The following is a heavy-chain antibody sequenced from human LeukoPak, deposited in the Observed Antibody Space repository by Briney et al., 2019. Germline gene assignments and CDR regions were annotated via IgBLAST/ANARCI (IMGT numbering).Heavy chain of an antibody. CDR2: IRYDGSNK. D-gene: IGHD3-10*01. CDR1: GFTFSSYG. V-gene: IGHV3-30*02. Sequence: GGSLRLSCAASGFTFSSYGMHWVRQAPGKGLEWVAFIRYDGSNKYYADSVKGRFTISRDNSKNTLYLQMNSLRAEDTAVYYCAKDRGHYYGSGSYYGYFDHWGQGTLVTVSS. CDR3: AKDRGHYYGSGSYYGYFDH. J-gene: IGHJ4*02.